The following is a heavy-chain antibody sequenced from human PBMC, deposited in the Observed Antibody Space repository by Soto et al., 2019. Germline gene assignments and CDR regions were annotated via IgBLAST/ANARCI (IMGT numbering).Heavy chain of an antibody. CDR1: GGSFSGYY. V-gene: IGHV4-34*01. J-gene: IGHJ4*02. CDR2: INHSGST. CDR3: ARDKITGLFDY. Sequence: QVQLQQWGAGLLKPSETLSLTCAVYGGSFSGYYWTWIRQPPGTGLEWIGEINHSGSTNYNPSLNXXVTLSVDTPKNQFSLKLTSVTAADTAVYYCARDKITGLFDYWGQGTLVTVSS. D-gene: IGHD2-8*02.